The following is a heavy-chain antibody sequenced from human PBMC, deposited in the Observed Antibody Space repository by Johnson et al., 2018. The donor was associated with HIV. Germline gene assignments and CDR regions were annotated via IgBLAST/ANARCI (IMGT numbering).Heavy chain of an antibody. J-gene: IGHJ3*02. Sequence: QVQLVESGGGVVQPGGSLRLSCAASGFTFSSYGMHWVRQAPGKGLEWVAFIRYDGSNKYYADSVKGRFTISRDNSKNTLYLQMNSLRAEDKAGYYCAQEWGLAAAGTDGFDIWGQGTMVTVAS. CDR1: GFTFSSYG. D-gene: IGHD6-13*01. CDR3: AQEWGLAAAGTDGFDI. V-gene: IGHV3-30*02. CDR2: IRYDGSNK.